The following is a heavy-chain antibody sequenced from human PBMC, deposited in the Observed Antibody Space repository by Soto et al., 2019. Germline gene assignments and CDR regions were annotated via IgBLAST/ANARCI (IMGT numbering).Heavy chain of an antibody. D-gene: IGHD6-19*01. Sequence: EVRLLESGGGLAQPGGSRRLSCATSGFTFSRHAMTWVRQAPGKGLERVSTISGSGRTYYADSVKGRFTISRDNSKNKLYLQMNTLRADDTALYYCAQETSSEWGYLEIWVQGTTLTVSS. CDR3: AQETSSEWGYLEI. J-gene: IGHJ6*02. V-gene: IGHV3-23*01. CDR2: ISGSGRT. CDR1: GFTFSRHA.